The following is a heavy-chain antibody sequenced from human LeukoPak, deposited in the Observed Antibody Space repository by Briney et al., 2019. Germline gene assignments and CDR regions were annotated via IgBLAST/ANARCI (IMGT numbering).Heavy chain of an antibody. Sequence: SQTLSLTCAISGDSVSSNSVTWNWIRQSPSRGLEWLGRTYYRSTWYNDYAVSVRGRITVNPDTSKNQFSLHLNSVTPEDTAVYYCARRLTQYDCFDPWGQGTLVTVSS. CDR1: GDSVSSNSVT. J-gene: IGHJ5*02. CDR3: ARRLTQYDCFDP. CDR2: TYYRSTWYN. V-gene: IGHV6-1*01. D-gene: IGHD2-2*01.